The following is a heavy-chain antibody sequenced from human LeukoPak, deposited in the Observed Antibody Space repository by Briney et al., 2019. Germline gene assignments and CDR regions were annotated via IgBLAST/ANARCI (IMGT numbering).Heavy chain of an antibody. Sequence: ASVKVSFKASGYTFTTYGIGWVRQAPGQGLEWMGWISGYNGNTNYAQKLQGRVTMTTDTSTSTAYMELRSLRSDDTAVYYCATPLIGQGVSLGYWGQGTLVTVSS. CDR2: ISGYNGNT. CDR1: GYTFTTYG. CDR3: ATPLIGQGVSLGY. D-gene: IGHD3-16*01. J-gene: IGHJ4*02. V-gene: IGHV1-18*01.